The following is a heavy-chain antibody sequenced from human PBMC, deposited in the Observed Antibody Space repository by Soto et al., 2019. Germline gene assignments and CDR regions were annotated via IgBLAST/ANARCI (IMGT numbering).Heavy chain of an antibody. CDR1: GFTFSSYA. Sequence: GGSLRLSCAASGFTFSSYAMSWVRQAPGKGLEWVSAISGSGGSTYYADSVKGRFTISRDNSKNTLYLQMNSLRAEDTVVYYCAKDHYDFWSGYYSYYFDYWGQGTLVTVSS. CDR2: ISGSGGST. J-gene: IGHJ4*02. D-gene: IGHD3-3*01. V-gene: IGHV3-23*01. CDR3: AKDHYDFWSGYYSYYFDY.